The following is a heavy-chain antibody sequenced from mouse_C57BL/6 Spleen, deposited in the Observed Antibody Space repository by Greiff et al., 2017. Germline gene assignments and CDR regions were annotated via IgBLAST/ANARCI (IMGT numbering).Heavy chain of an antibody. Sequence: VQLQEPGAELAKPGASVKLSCKASGYTFTSYWMHWVKQRPGQGLEWIGYINPSSGYTKYNQKFKDKATLTADKSSSTAYMQLSSLTYEDSAVYYCGRRCIFVKYYAMGGRGQGTSVTVST. CDR2: INPSSGYT. CDR3: GRRCIFVKYYAMGG. J-gene: IGHJ4*01. V-gene: IGHV1-7*01. CDR1: GYTFTSYW.